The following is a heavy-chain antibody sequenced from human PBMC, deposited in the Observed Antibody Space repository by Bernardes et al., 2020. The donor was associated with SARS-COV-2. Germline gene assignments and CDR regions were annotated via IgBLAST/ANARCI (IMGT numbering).Heavy chain of an antibody. CDR3: ARQNYDYVWGSLNAFDI. Sequence: GESLKISCKGSGYSFTSYWISWVRQMPGKGLEWMGRIDPSDSYTNYSPSFQGHVTISADKSISTAYLQWSSLKASDTAMYYCARQNYDYVWGSLNAFDIWGQGTMVTVSS. V-gene: IGHV5-10-1*01. CDR2: IDPSDSYT. D-gene: IGHD3-16*01. J-gene: IGHJ3*02. CDR1: GYSFTSYW.